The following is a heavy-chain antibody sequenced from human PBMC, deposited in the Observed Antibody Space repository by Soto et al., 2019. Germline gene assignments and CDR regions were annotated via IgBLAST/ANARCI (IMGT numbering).Heavy chain of an antibody. Sequence: QVQLVQSGAEVKKPGSSVKVSCKASGGTFSSYAISWVRQAPGQGLEWMGGIIPIFGTANYAQKFQGRVTITADESTSTAYMELSSLRSEDTAVYYCARCGVTMVRGVIGTNWFDPWGPGTLVPVSS. V-gene: IGHV1-69*01. J-gene: IGHJ5*02. CDR2: IIPIFGTA. D-gene: IGHD3-10*01. CDR3: ARCGVTMVRGVIGTNWFDP. CDR1: GGTFSSYA.